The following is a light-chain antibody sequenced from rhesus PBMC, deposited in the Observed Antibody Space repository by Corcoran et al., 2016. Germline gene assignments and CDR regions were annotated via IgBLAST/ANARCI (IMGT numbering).Light chain of an antibody. CDR1: RDSTSK. J-gene: IGKJ2*01. V-gene: IGKV1-22*01. Sequence: DIQMTQSPSSLSASVGDRVIITCRASRDSTSKLAWYQQKPGETPNLLIYEASILQSGGPSRFSGGGSGAAFTLSFSSLQPEVFATYYCLHYPATPYSFGQGTKVEIK. CDR3: LHYPATPYS. CDR2: EAS.